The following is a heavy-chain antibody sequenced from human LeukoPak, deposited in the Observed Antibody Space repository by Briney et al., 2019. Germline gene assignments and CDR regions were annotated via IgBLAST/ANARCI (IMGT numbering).Heavy chain of an antibody. Sequence: GGSLRLSCAASGFTFSSYAMSWVRQAPGKGLEWVSAISGSGGSTYYADSVKGRFTISRDNSKNTLFLQMNSLRPEDTAVYYCAKDSSSGSSYYFHGIDVWGQGTTVTAS. CDR3: AKDSSSGSSYYFHGIDV. J-gene: IGHJ6*02. V-gene: IGHV3-23*01. D-gene: IGHD3-10*01. CDR1: GFTFSSYA. CDR2: ISGSGGST.